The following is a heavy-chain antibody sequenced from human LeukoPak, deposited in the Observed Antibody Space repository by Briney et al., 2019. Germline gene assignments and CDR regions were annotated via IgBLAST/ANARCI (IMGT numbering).Heavy chain of an antibody. CDR3: IRGSGTFDY. Sequence: GGSLRLSCTASGFTFGDYAMSWVRQAPGRGLEWVGFIRSKAYGGTTEYAASVKGRFTISRDDSKSIAYLQMNSLKTEDTAVYYCIRGSGTFDYWGQGTLVTGSS. CDR2: IRSKAYGGTT. D-gene: IGHD2-15*01. J-gene: IGHJ4*02. CDR1: GFTFGDYA. V-gene: IGHV3-49*04.